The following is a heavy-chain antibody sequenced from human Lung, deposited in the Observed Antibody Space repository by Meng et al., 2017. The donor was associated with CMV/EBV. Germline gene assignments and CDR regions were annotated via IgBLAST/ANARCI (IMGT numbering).Heavy chain of an antibody. CDR1: GYRLNDYG. J-gene: IGHJ6*02. D-gene: IGHD2-21*02. CDR2: NSGYNGYT. CDR3: ARDHRTLIDCEHSYGEDN. V-gene: IGHV1-18*01. Sequence: SVXVSXXASGYRLNDYGVGWVRQAPGQGLEWVGWNSGYNGYTIYAQQFRGRDTMTTETSTSTAYMELMSLRSDDTAVYYCARDHRTLIDCEHSYGEDNWGQGTXVTVSS.